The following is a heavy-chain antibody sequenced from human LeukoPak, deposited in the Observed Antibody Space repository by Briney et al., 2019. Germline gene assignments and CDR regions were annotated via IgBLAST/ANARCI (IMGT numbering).Heavy chain of an antibody. D-gene: IGHD6-19*01. J-gene: IGHJ4*02. Sequence: ASVKVSCKASGYTLTGYYMHWVRQAPGQGLEWMGWINPNSGGTNYAQKFQGRVTMTRDTSISTAYMELSRLRSDDTAVYYCARATLAVANEYYFDYWGQGTLVTVSS. CDR2: INPNSGGT. V-gene: IGHV1-2*02. CDR1: GYTLTGYY. CDR3: ARATLAVANEYYFDY.